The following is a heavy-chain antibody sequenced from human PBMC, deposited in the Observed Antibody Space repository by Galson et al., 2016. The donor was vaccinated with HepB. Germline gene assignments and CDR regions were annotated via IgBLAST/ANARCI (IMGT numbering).Heavy chain of an antibody. CDR2: INPNSGGT. V-gene: IGHV1-2*04. Sequence: SVKVSCKASGYTFTGYYIHWMRQAPGQGLEWMGWINPNSGGTNYAQKFQGWVTMTRDTSISTAYMELRRLRSDDTAVYHCARDPEEGYFDLWGQGTTVTVSS. J-gene: IGHJ6*02. CDR1: GYTFTGYY. CDR3: ARDPEEGYFDL. D-gene: IGHD1-14*01.